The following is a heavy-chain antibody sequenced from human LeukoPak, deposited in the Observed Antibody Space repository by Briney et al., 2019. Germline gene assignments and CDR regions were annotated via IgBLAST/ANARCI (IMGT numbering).Heavy chain of an antibody. CDR2: TKQDGSEK. J-gene: IGHJ4*02. D-gene: IGHD3-16*02. CDR3: TTDLLFTFGGVIALGY. CDR1: GFTFSSYW. V-gene: IGHV3-7*01. Sequence: GGSLRLSCAASGFTFSSYWMSWVRQAPGKGLEWVANTKQDGSEKYYVDSVKGRFTISRDNTKNSLYLQMNSLRAEDTAVYYCTTDLLFTFGGVIALGYWGQGTLVTVSS.